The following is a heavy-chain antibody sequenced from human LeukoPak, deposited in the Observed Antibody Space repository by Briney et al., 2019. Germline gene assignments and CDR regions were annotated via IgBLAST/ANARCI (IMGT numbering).Heavy chain of an antibody. CDR3: AAYYYDSSGYYNDY. Sequence: APVKVSCKASGYTFTSYVIHWVRQAPGQRLEWMGWINAGNGNTKYSQEFQGRVTMTRNTSISTAYMELSSLRSEDTAVYYCAAYYYDSSGYYNDYWGQGTLVTVSS. V-gene: IGHV1-3*03. CDR1: GYTFTSYV. CDR2: INAGNGNT. J-gene: IGHJ4*02. D-gene: IGHD3-22*01.